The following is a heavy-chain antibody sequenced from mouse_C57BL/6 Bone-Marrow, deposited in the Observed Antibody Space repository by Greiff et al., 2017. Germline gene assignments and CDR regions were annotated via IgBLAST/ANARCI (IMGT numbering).Heavy chain of an antibody. D-gene: IGHD1-1*01. Sequence: EVKLMESGGGLVKPGGSLKLSCAASGFTFSSYAMSWVRQTPEKRLEWVATISDGGSYTYYPDNVKGRFTISRDNAKNNLYLQMSHLKSEDTAMYDCARDYGSSYGYFDYWGQGTTLTVSS. CDR1: GFTFSSYA. CDR3: ARDYGSSYGYFDY. V-gene: IGHV5-4*01. CDR2: ISDGGSYT. J-gene: IGHJ2*01.